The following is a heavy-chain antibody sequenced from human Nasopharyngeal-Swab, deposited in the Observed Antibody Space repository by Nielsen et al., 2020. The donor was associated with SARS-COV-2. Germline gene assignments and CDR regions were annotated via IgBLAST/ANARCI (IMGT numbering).Heavy chain of an antibody. D-gene: IGHD2-2*01. CDR2: SNHSGNT. CDR1: GWSFSGSY. CDR3: ARGLSGIVPAPILGLGPYYYYYYMDV. J-gene: IGHJ6*03. Sequence: ESLKISCAVYGWSFSGSYWGWIRQPPGKGPEWIAESNHSGNTNYHPSLKSRVTLSVDTSMNQVSLEVSSVTAADTAVYYCARGLSGIVPAPILGLGPYYYYYYMDVWGKGTTVTVSS. V-gene: IGHV4-34*01.